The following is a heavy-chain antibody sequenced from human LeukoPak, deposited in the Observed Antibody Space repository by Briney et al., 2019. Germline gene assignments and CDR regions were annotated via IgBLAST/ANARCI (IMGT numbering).Heavy chain of an antibody. CDR3: AKEYCSNSVCHSPDY. CDR2: ISYDGSNK. CDR1: GFTFSSSG. J-gene: IGHJ4*02. D-gene: IGHD2-8*01. Sequence: GRSLRLSCAASGFTFSSSGMHWVRQAPGKGLEWVAVISYDGSNKYYADSVKGRFTFSRDNSKNTLYLQMNSLRAEDTAVYYCAKEYCSNSVCHSPDYWGQGTLVTVSS. V-gene: IGHV3-30*18.